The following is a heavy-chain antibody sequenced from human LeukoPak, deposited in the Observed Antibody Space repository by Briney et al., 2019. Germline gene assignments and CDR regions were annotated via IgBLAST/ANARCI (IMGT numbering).Heavy chain of an antibody. D-gene: IGHD5-12*01. V-gene: IGHV3-21*01. Sequence: PGGSLRLSCAASGFTFSSYSMNWVRQAPGKGLEWVSSISSSSSYIYYADSVKGRFTISRDNAKNSLYLQMNSLRAEDTAVYYCARVRGSGSEYWYIDLWGRGTLVSVSS. CDR2: ISSSSSYI. J-gene: IGHJ2*01. CDR1: GFTFSSYS. CDR3: ARVRGSGSEYWYIDL.